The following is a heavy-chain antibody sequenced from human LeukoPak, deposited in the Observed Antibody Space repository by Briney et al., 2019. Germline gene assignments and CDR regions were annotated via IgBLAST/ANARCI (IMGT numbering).Heavy chain of an antibody. J-gene: IGHJ4*02. V-gene: IGHV1-46*01. D-gene: IGHD6-19*01. CDR1: GYTFTSYY. CDR3: ARATGIAVTFDY. Sequence: GASVKVSCKASGYTFTSYYMHWVRQAPGQGLEWMGIINPSGGSTSYAQKFQGTATMTRDTSTSTVYMELSSLRAEDTAVYYCARATGIAVTFDYWGQGPLVTVSS. CDR2: INPSGGST.